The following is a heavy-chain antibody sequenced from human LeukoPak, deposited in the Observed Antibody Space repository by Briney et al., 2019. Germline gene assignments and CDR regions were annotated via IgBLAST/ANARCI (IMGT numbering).Heavy chain of an antibody. CDR3: AREGEEYGAPLDY. J-gene: IGHJ4*02. CDR2: IHLDVSSK. V-gene: IGHV3-74*01. Sequence: GGSLRLSCAASGFTFSNAWMSWVRQAPGKGLEWVSRIHLDVSSKSHADSVRGRFTISRDNTKSILYLQMDSLRVEDTAVYFCAREGEEYGAPLDYWGQGTLVSVSS. D-gene: IGHD4-17*01. CDR1: GFTFSNAW.